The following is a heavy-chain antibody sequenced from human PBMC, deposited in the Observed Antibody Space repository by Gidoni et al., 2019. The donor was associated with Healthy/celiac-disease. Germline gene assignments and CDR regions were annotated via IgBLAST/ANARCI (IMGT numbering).Heavy chain of an antibody. Sequence: QLQLQESGPGLVKPSETLSLTCTVSGGSISSSSYYWGWIRQPPGKGLEWIGSIYYSGSTYYNPSLKSRVTISVDTSKNQFSLKLSSVTAADTAVYYCARDAAAAGTIDYWGQGTLVTVSS. CDR2: IYYSGST. CDR3: ARDAAAAGTIDY. D-gene: IGHD6-13*01. CDR1: GGSISSSSYY. V-gene: IGHV4-39*07. J-gene: IGHJ4*02.